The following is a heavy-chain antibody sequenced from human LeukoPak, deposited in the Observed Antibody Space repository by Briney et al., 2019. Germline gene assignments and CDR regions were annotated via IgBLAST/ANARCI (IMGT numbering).Heavy chain of an antibody. V-gene: IGHV3-23*01. CDR2: ISGSGDST. CDR1: GFTFSTYA. Sequence: QPGGSLRLSCAASGFTFSTYAMSWVRQAPGKGLEWVSAISGSGDSTCYADSVKGRFTISRDNSKNTLYLQMNSLRAEDTAVYYCAKDRIVGIPPYSSSWYYFDYWGQGTLVSVSS. J-gene: IGHJ4*02. CDR3: AKDRIVGIPPYSSSWYYFDY. D-gene: IGHD6-13*01.